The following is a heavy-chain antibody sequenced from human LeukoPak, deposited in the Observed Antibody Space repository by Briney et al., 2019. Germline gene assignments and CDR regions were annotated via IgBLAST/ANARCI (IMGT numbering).Heavy chain of an antibody. CDR2: IKQDGSEK. CDR1: GFTLSSYW. CDR3: AKDRPTGYSYGYYFDY. Sequence: GGSLRLSCAASGFTLSSYWMSWVRQAPGKGLEWVANIKQDGSEKYYVDSVKGRFTISRDNAKNSLYLQMNSLRAEDTAVYYCAKDRPTGYSYGYYFDYWGQGTLVTVSS. J-gene: IGHJ4*02. D-gene: IGHD5-18*01. V-gene: IGHV3-7*03.